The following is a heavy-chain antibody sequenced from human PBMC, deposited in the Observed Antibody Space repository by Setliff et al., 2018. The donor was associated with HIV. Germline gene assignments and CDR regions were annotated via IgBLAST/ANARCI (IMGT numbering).Heavy chain of an antibody. D-gene: IGHD3-22*01. J-gene: IGHJ6*03. V-gene: IGHV4-59*11. CDR3: ACAFFFDTSGYRSYYHYMDV. CDR1: GGSISSHY. CDR2: IDYSGST. Sequence: SETLSLTCTVSGGSISSHYWTWIRQPPGRGLEWIGYIDYSGSTNQNPSLKSRVTLSVDTSKNQFSLRLSSVTAADTATYSGACAFFFDTSGYRSYYHYMDVWGKGTTVTVSS.